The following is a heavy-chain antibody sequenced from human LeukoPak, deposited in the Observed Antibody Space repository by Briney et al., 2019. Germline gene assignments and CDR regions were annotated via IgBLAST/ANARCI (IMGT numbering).Heavy chain of an antibody. J-gene: IGHJ4*02. CDR1: GFTFDSYT. V-gene: IGHV3-23*01. Sequence: GGSLRLSCAASGFTFDSYTMVWVRQAPGSGLEWVSAITGSGGDSYHADSVKGRFTVSRDNSKNTLFLQINSLRVEDTALYYCARGVSGWPYYLDFWGQGTLATVSS. CDR3: ARGVSGWPYYLDF. D-gene: IGHD6-25*01. CDR2: ITGSGGDS.